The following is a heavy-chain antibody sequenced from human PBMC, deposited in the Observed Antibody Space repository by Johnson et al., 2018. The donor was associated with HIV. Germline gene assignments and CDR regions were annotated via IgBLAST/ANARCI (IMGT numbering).Heavy chain of an antibody. Sequence: VQLVESGGGLVQSGGSLRLSCAASGFTFSSYWMHWVRQAPGTGLEWVSGISWTSGNTGYADSVKGRFTISSDNAKNFVHLQMNSLRADDTALYYCAKDNVVGALTIWGNRAFDSWGQGTMVTVSS. V-gene: IGHV3-9*01. CDR3: AKDNVVGALTIWGNRAFDS. CDR1: GFTFSSYW. CDR2: ISWTSGNT. J-gene: IGHJ3*01. D-gene: IGHD1-26*01.